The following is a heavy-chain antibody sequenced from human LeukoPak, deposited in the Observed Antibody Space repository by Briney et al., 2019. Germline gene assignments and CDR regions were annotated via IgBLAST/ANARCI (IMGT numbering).Heavy chain of an antibody. J-gene: IGHJ4*02. CDR3: ARAVMVRGVIGLDY. D-gene: IGHD3-10*01. CDR1: GFTFSSYS. CDR2: ISSSSSTI. Sequence: PGGSLRLSCAASGFTFSSYSMNWVRQAPGKGLEWVSYISSSSSTIYYADSVKGRFTISRDNAKNSLYLQMNSLGAEDTAVYYCARAVMVRGVIGLDYWGQGTLVTVSS. V-gene: IGHV3-48*04.